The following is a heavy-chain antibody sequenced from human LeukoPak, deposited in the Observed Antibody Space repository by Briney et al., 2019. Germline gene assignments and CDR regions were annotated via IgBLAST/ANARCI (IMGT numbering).Heavy chain of an antibody. J-gene: IGHJ4*02. CDR3: ARAGSWYTNDY. CDR2: ISSDGSNK. V-gene: IGHV3-30*04. D-gene: IGHD6-13*01. CDR1: GFTFSAYA. Sequence: GGSLRLSCVASGFTFSAYAMHWVRQAPGKGLEWVAVISSDGSNKYYADSVKGRITISRDNSKSTLYLQVNSLRGEDTAVYYCARAGSWYTNDYWGQGTLVTVSS.